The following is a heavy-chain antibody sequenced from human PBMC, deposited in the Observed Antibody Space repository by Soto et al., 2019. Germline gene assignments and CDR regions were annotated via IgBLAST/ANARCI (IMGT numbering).Heavy chain of an antibody. V-gene: IGHV3-23*01. CDR3: ARWGSGRDYGS. D-gene: IGHD1-26*01. Sequence: EVQLLAAGGGLVQPGGSLRLSCAASGFTFSSYAMRWVRQAPGKGLEWVSAISGSGGSTYYADSVKGRFTISRDNSKHTLYLQMNSLRAEDTAVYYCARWGSGRDYGSWGQGTLVSVSS. J-gene: IGHJ5*02. CDR2: ISGSGGST. CDR1: GFTFSSYA.